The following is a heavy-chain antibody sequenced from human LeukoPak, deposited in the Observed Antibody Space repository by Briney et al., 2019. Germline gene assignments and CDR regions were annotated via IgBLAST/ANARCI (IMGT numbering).Heavy chain of an antibody. Sequence: GASVKVPCKASGYTFTSYDINWVRQATGQGLEWMGWMNPNSGNTGYAQKFQGRLTMTRNTSISTAYMELSSLRSEDTAVYYCARAYCTSTSCYLYYYMDVWGKGTTVTVSS. V-gene: IGHV1-8*01. CDR3: ARAYCTSTSCYLYYYMDV. J-gene: IGHJ6*03. D-gene: IGHD2-2*01. CDR1: GYTFTSYD. CDR2: MNPNSGNT.